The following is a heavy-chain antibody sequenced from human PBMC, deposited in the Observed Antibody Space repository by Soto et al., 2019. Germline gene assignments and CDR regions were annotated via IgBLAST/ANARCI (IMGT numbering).Heavy chain of an antibody. Sequence: SETLSLTCTVSGASISRYYWSWILQSPGKGLEWIGYLYNTGSTIYNPSLKSRVTISVDTSKNQFSLKMNSVTAADTAVYYCARDLWGYCGVGCYPLDVWGQGTTVTVSS. D-gene: IGHD2-21*02. CDR2: LYNTGST. V-gene: IGHV4-59*01. CDR3: ARDLWGYCGVGCYPLDV. J-gene: IGHJ6*02. CDR1: GASISRYY.